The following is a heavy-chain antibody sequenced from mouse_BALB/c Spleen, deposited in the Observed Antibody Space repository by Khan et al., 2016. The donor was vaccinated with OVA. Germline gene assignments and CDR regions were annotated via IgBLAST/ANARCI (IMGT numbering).Heavy chain of an antibody. D-gene: IGHD1-1*01. V-gene: IGHV5-17*02. CDR1: GFTFSTYG. CDR2: ISGDSSTV. Sequence: VQLQQSGGGLVQPGGSRKLSCAASGFTFSTYGMHWVRQAPEKGLEWVAYISGDSSTVYYADTVKGRFTISRDNPKNTLFLQMTSLMSEDTARYYCATSYFYGYYFDYWGPGTTLTVSS. CDR3: ATSYFYGYYFDY. J-gene: IGHJ2*01.